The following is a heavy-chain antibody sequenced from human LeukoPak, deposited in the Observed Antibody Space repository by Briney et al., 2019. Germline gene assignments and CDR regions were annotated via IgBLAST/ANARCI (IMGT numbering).Heavy chain of an antibody. CDR1: GFTFSRYW. CDR2: IKQGGGEI. D-gene: IGHD1-26*01. CDR3: VKSRRVGANQRGLFDY. V-gene: IGHV3-7*03. J-gene: IGHJ4*02. Sequence: GGSLRLSCVASGFTFSRYWMSWVRQVPRKGLEWVANIKQGGGEIYYVDSVKGRFTISRDNSKNTVYLQMNSLRADDTAVYYCVKSRRVGANQRGLFDYWGQGTLVTVSS.